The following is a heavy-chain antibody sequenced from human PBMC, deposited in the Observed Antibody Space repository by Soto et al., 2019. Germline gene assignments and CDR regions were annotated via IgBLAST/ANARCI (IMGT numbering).Heavy chain of an antibody. CDR1: GGSISSSSYY. Sequence: PSETLSLTCTVSGGSISSSSYYWGWIRQPPGKGLEWIGSIYYSGSTYYNPSLKSRVTISVDTSKNQFSLKLSSVTAADTAAYYCARSVSSYYGSGSYYVAGYWGQGTLVTVSS. V-gene: IGHV4-39*01. CDR2: IYYSGST. D-gene: IGHD3-10*01. J-gene: IGHJ4*02. CDR3: ARSVSSYYGSGSYYVAGY.